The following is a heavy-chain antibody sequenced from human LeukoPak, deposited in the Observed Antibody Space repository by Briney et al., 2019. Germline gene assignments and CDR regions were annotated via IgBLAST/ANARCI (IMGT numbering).Heavy chain of an antibody. J-gene: IGHJ4*02. Sequence: GGSLRLSCAASGFSFSSYAIHWVRQAPGKGLEWISYISSSSSTIYYADSVRGRFTISRDNAKNSLYLQMNSLRDDDTAVYYCARTWSGRYFDYWGLGTLVTVSS. CDR2: ISSSSSTI. CDR3: ARTWSGRYFDY. V-gene: IGHV3-48*02. D-gene: IGHD3-3*01. CDR1: GFSFSSYA.